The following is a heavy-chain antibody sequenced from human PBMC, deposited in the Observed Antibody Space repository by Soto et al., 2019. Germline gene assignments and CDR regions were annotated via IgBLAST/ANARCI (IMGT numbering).Heavy chain of an antibody. D-gene: IGHD3-22*01. J-gene: IGHJ4*02. V-gene: IGHV3-9*01. CDR2: ISWNSGSI. CDR3: AKEKYYYDSSGYYGGFDY. CDR1: GLTFDDYA. Sequence: GGSLRLSCAASGLTFDDYAMHWVRQAPGKGLEWVSGISWNSGSIGYADSVKGRFTISRDNAKNSLYLQMNSLRAEDTALYYCAKEKYYYDSSGYYGGFDYWGQGTLVTVSS.